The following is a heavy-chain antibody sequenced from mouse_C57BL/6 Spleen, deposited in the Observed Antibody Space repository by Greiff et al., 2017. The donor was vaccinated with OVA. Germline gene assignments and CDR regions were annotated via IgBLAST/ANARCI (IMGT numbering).Heavy chain of an antibody. CDR1: GYSITSGYY. CDR3: ARDGNSHAMDY. Sequence: EVQLQESGPGLVKPSQSLSLTCSVTGYSITSGYYWNWIRQFPGNKLEWMGYISYDGSNNYNPSLKNRISITRDTSKNQFFLKLNSVTTEDTATYYCARDGNSHAMDYWGQGTSVTVSS. CDR2: ISYDGSN. D-gene: IGHD2-1*01. J-gene: IGHJ4*01. V-gene: IGHV3-6*01.